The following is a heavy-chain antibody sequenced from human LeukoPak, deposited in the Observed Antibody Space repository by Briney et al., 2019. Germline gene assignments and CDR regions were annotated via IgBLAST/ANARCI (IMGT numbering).Heavy chain of an antibody. CDR1: GYTFTDYY. CDR2: VDPEDGET. V-gene: IGHV1-69-2*01. J-gene: IGHJ4*02. CDR3: ATEYGSGSYFDY. Sequence: ASVKISCKVSGYTFTDYYMHWVQPAPGKGLERMGLVDPEDGETIYAEKFQGRVTITADTSTDTAYMELSSLRSENTAVYYCATEYGSGSYFDYWGQGTLVTVSS. D-gene: IGHD3-10*01.